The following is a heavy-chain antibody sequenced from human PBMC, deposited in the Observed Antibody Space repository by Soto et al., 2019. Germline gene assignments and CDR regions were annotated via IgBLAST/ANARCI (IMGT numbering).Heavy chain of an antibody. CDR2: IIPIFGTA. J-gene: IGHJ6*04. CDR1: GGTFSSYA. CDR3: ARDPRGYCSSTSCYGVGRRYYYYGMDV. Sequence: GASVKVSCKASGGTFSSYAISWVRQAPGQGLEWMGGIIPIFGTANYAQKFQGRVTITADESTSTAYMELSSLRSEDTAVYYCARDPRGYCSSTSCYGVGRRYYYYGMDVWGKGXMVIV. V-gene: IGHV1-69*13. D-gene: IGHD2-2*01.